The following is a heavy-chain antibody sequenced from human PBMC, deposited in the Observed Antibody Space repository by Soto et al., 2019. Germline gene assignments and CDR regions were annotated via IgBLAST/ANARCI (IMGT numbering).Heavy chain of an antibody. Sequence: KPSETLSLTCTVSGASISGFYWSWIRKSAGKGLEWIGRIYATGTTDYNPSLKSRVMMSVDTSKKQFSLKLRSVTAADTAVYYCVRDGTKTLRDWFDPWGQGISVTVPQ. CDR3: VRDGTKTLRDWFDP. J-gene: IGHJ5*02. D-gene: IGHD1-1*01. CDR1: GASISGFY. V-gene: IGHV4-4*07. CDR2: IYATGTT.